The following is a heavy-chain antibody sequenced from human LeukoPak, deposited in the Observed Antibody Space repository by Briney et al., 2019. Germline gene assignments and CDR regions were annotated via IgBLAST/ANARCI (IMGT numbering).Heavy chain of an antibody. CDR2: IIPIFGTA. J-gene: IGHJ5*02. V-gene: IGHV1-69*13. Sequence: SVKVSCKASGGTFGTFPISWVRQAPGQGLEWMGGIIPIFGTANYAQKFQGRVTITADESTSTAYMELSSLRSEDTAVYYCARDGAYCGGDCSINWFDPWGQGTLVTVSS. CDR1: GGTFGTFP. CDR3: ARDGAYCGGDCSINWFDP. D-gene: IGHD2-21*02.